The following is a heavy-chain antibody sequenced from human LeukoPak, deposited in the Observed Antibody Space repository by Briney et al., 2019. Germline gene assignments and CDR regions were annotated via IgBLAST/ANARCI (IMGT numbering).Heavy chain of an antibody. D-gene: IGHD3-10*01. CDR2: ISGSGGST. CDR3: AKEVVDYGSRSRHYFVY. CDR1: GFTHSRYD. V-gene: IGHV3-23*01. J-gene: IGHJ4*02. Sequence: QPGGSLTLPCAASGFTHSRYDMMGLRQAPGKGREGVSAISGSGGSTYYADSVKGRFTISRDNSKNTLYLQMNSVRAEDTAVYYCAKEVVDYGSRSRHYFVYWGQGTLVTVSS.